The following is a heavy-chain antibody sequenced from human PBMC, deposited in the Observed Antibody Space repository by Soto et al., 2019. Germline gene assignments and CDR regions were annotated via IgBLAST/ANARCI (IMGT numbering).Heavy chain of an antibody. D-gene: IGHD2-2*01. Sequence: GGSLRLSCAASGFTFSSYGMHWVRQAPGKGLEWVAVISYDGSNKYYADSVKGRFTISRDNSKNTLYLQMNSLRAEDTAVYYCAKAVRGCISTSCYPLEGMDVWGQGTTVTVSS. J-gene: IGHJ6*02. CDR1: GFTFSSYG. V-gene: IGHV3-30*18. CDR2: ISYDGSNK. CDR3: AKAVRGCISTSCYPLEGMDV.